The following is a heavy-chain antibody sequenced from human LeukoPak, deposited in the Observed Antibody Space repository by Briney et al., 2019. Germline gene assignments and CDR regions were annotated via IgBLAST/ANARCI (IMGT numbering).Heavy chain of an antibody. Sequence: GGSLRLSCAASGFTFSSYGMHWVRQAPGKGLEWVAVIWYDGSNKYYADSVKGRFTISRDNSKNTLYLQMNSLRAEDTAVYYCAREVIAVAGPSKRPFDYWGQGTLVTVSS. V-gene: IGHV3-33*01. D-gene: IGHD6-19*01. CDR1: GFTFSSYG. CDR2: IWYDGSNK. CDR3: AREVIAVAGPSKRPFDY. J-gene: IGHJ4*02.